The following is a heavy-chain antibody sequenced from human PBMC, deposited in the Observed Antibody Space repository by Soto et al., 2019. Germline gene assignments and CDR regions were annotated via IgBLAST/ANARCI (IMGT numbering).Heavy chain of an antibody. CDR2: IFSNDEK. V-gene: IGHV2-26*01. J-gene: IGHJ6*02. Sequence: QVTLKESGPVLVKPTETLTLTCTVSGFSLSNARMGVSWIRQPPGKALEWLAHIFSNDEKSYSTSLKSRLTISKDNSKSQVVLTMTNMDPVDTDTYYCARIRGYYGSGAYYYYGMDVWGQGTTVTVSS. CDR1: GFSLSNARMG. CDR3: ARIRGYYGSGAYYYYGMDV. D-gene: IGHD3-10*01.